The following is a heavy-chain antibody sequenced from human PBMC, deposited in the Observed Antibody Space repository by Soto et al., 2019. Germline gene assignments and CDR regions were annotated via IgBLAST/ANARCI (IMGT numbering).Heavy chain of an antibody. D-gene: IGHD7-27*01. CDR1: GGSISSGGYY. CDR2: IYYSGST. J-gene: IGHJ3*02. V-gene: IGHV4-31*03. CDR3: ARDGVYKDLGIHRAFDI. Sequence: QVQLQESGPGLVKPSQTLSLTCTVSGGSISSGGYYWSWIRQHPGKGLEWIGYIYYSGSTYYNPSLNSRVTISVDTSKNQFSLKLSSVTAADTAVYYCARDGVYKDLGIHRAFDIWGQGTMVTVSS.